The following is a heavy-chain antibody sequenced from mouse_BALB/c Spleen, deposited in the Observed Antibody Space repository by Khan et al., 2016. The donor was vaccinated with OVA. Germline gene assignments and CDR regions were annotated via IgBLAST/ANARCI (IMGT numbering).Heavy chain of an antibody. CDR2: INPNTDYT. CDR3: VNHGSSSAWFTY. J-gene: IGHJ3*01. V-gene: IGHV1-7*01. D-gene: IGHD1-1*01. CDR1: GYTFTNYW. Sequence: QVQLQQSGAELAKPGASVKMSCKASGYTFTNYWMHWVKQRPGQGLEWIGYINPNTDYTEYNQKFKDKATLTADKSSSTAYMQLTSLTSDDSSLYYCVNHGSSSAWFTYWGQGTLFTVSA.